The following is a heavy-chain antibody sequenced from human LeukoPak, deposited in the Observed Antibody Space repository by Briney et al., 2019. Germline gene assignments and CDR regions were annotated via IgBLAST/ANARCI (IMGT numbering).Heavy chain of an antibody. Sequence: GGSLRLSCAASGFAFSSFAMGWVRQSPGKGLEWLSTINVGGNTTLYADSVKGRFTISRDNSKNTLYLHMDSLRPDDTAIYYCTKELHVAVAVADYYYFYMDVWGRGTAVSVSS. J-gene: IGHJ6*03. CDR1: GFAFSSFA. D-gene: IGHD6-19*01. V-gene: IGHV3-23*01. CDR3: TKELHVAVAVADYYYFYMDV. CDR2: INVGGNTT.